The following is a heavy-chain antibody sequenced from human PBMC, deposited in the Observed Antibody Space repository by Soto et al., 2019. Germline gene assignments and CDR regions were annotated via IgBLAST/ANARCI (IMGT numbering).Heavy chain of an antibody. D-gene: IGHD3-22*01. J-gene: IGHJ4*02. CDR2: ISYDGSNK. CDR1: GFTFSSYA. CDR3: ARGAPGRITMIVVVINLAPVDY. V-gene: IGHV3-30-3*01. Sequence: GGSLRLSCAASGFTFSSYAMHWVRQAPGKGLEWVAVISYDGSNKYYADSVKGRFTISRDNSKSTLYLQMNSLRAEDTAVYYCARGAPGRITMIVVVINLAPVDYWGQGTLVTVSS.